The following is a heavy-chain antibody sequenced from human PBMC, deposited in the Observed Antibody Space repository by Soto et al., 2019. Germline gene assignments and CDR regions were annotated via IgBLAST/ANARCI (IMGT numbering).Heavy chain of an antibody. D-gene: IGHD4-17*01. J-gene: IGHJ4*02. CDR2: IYHSGST. CDR3: ARTTTVTSFDY. CDR1: GGSISSGGYS. Sequence: QLQLQESGSGLVKPSQTLSLTCAVSGGSISSGGYSWSWIRQPPGKGLEWIGYIYHSGSTYYNPSLKLRVTISVDSSKNQFSLKLSSVTAADTAVYYCARTTTVTSFDYWGQGTLVTVSS. V-gene: IGHV4-30-2*01.